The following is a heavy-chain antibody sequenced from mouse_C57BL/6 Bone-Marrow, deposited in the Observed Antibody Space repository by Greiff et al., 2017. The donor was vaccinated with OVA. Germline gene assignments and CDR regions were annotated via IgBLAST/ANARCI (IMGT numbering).Heavy chain of an antibody. V-gene: IGHV1-12*01. CDR3: ASPLTTVVAPFAY. Sequence: QVQLQQSGAELVRPGASVKMSCKASGYTFTSYNMHWVKQTPSQGLEWIGAIYPGNGDTSYNQKFKGKATLTVDKSSSTAYMQLSSLTSEDSAVYLCASPLTTVVAPFAYWGQGTLVTVSA. CDR2: IYPGNGDT. D-gene: IGHD1-1*01. CDR1: GYTFTSYN. J-gene: IGHJ3*01.